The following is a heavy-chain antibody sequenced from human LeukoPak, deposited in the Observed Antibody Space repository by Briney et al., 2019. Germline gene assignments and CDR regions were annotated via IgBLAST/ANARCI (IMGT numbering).Heavy chain of an antibody. CDR3: ARETGILRYLDWLFPKDAFDI. CDR1: GFTFSDYY. Sequence: GGSQRLSCAASGFTFSDYYMSWIRQAPGKGLEWVSYISSSGSTIYYADSVKGRFTISRDNAKNSLYLQMNSLRAEDTAVYYCARETGILRYLDWLFPKDAFDIWGQGTMVTVSS. CDR2: ISSSGSTI. J-gene: IGHJ3*02. V-gene: IGHV3-11*01. D-gene: IGHD3-9*01.